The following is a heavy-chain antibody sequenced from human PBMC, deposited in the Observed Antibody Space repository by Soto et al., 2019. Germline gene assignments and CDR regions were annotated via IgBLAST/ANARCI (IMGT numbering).Heavy chain of an antibody. J-gene: IGHJ4*02. CDR3: ARTGFLYGSGIEYFDY. Sequence: GGSLRLSCAASGFTFSSYAMHWVRQAPGKGLEWVAVISYDGSNKYYADSVKGRFTISRDNSKNTLYLQMNSLRAEDTAVYYCARTGFLYGSGIEYFDYWGQGTLVTVSS. D-gene: IGHD3-10*01. V-gene: IGHV3-30-3*01. CDR1: GFTFSSYA. CDR2: ISYDGSNK.